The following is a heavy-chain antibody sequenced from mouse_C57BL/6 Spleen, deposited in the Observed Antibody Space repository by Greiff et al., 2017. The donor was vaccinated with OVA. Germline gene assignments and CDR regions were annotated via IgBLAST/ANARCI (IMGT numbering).Heavy chain of an antibody. CDR3: ASKSNLSMDY. V-gene: IGHV1-59*01. Sequence: QVQLQQSGAELVRPGTSVKLSCKASGYTFTSYWMHWVKQRPGQGLEWIGVIDPSDSYTNYNQKFKGKATLTVDTSSSTAYMQLSSLTSEDSAVYYCASKSNLSMDYWGQGTSVTVSS. CDR2: IDPSDSYT. D-gene: IGHD2-5*01. CDR1: GYTFTSYW. J-gene: IGHJ4*01.